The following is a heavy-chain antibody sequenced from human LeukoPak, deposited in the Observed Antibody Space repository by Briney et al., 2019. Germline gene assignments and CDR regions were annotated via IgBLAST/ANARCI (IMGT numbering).Heavy chain of an antibody. CDR1: GGSISSSSYY. D-gene: IGHD3-22*01. Sequence: SETLSLTCTVSGGSISSSSYYWGWIRQPPGKGLEWIGSIYYSGSTYYNPSLKSRVTISVDTSKNQFSLKLSFVTAADTAVYYCARGQGGSSHYYDRGTYYFDYWGQGTLVTVSS. CDR2: IYYSGST. J-gene: IGHJ4*02. CDR3: ARGQGGSSHYYDRGTYYFDY. V-gene: IGHV4-39*07.